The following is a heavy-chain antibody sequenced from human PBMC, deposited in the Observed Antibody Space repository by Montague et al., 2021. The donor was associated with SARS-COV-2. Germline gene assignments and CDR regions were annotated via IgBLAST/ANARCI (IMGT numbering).Heavy chain of an antibody. D-gene: IGHD2-21*01. CDR1: GGSFSGYY. CDR3: ARGSSILWWWVHDY. V-gene: IGHV4-34*01. CDR2: INHSGST. Sequence: SETLSLTCAVYGGSFSGYYWSWIRQPPGKGLEWIGEINHSGSTNYNPSLKSRVTISVDTSKNQFSLKLSSVTAADTAVYYCARGSSILWWWVHDYWGQGTLVTVSS. J-gene: IGHJ4*02.